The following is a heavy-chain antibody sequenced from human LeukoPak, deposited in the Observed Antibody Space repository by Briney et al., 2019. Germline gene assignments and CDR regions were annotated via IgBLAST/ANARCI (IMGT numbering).Heavy chain of an antibody. D-gene: IGHD3-10*01. CDR3: ARDTPTEGGLWFGELLGGMDV. CDR2: IYSGGST. J-gene: IGHJ6*02. V-gene: IGHV3-66*01. CDR1: GFTVSSNY. Sequence: GVSLRLSCAASGFTVSSNYMSWVRQAPGKGLEWVSVIYSGGSTYYADSVKGRFTISRDNSKNTLYLQMNSLRAEDTAVYYCARDTPTEGGLWFGELLGGMDVWGQGTTVTVSS.